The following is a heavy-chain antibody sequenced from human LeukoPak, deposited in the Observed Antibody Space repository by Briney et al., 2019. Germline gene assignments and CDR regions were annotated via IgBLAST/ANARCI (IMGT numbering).Heavy chain of an antibody. D-gene: IGHD1-26*01. CDR3: ARATYSGDTSYVFDY. CDR1: GDSIRSYY. Sequence: SETLSLTCTVSGDSIRSYYWNWFRQPAGKGLEWIGRLYGSGTTSYNPSLESRVSMSLDTPKNQFSLKLNSVTAADTAVYYCARATYSGDTSYVFDYWGQEPWSPSP. CDR2: LYGSGTT. J-gene: IGHJ4*01. V-gene: IGHV4-4*07.